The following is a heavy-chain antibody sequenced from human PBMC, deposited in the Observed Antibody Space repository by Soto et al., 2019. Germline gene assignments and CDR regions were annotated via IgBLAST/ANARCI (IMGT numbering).Heavy chain of an antibody. CDR3: ASALYWSYGIDY. CDR2: IYSGGST. CDR1: GFTVSSNY. Sequence: EVQLVESGGGLVQPGGSLRLSCAASGFTVSSNYMSWVRQAPGKGLEWVSVIYSGGSTYYADSVKGRFTISRDNSKNTLYLQMNSLRGEDTAVYYCASALYWSYGIDYWGQGTLVTVSS. J-gene: IGHJ4*02. V-gene: IGHV3-66*01. D-gene: IGHD2-8*02.